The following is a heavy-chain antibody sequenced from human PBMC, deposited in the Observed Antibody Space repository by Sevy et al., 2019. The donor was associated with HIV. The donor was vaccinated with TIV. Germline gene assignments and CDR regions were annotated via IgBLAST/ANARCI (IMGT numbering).Heavy chain of an antibody. CDR3: ARAYCSGGSCYSLAY. J-gene: IGHJ4*02. V-gene: IGHV1-18*01. Sequence: ASVKVSCKASGYTFTTYRITWVRQAPGQGFQWMGWISAHNGDTKYAQKLQGRLTMTTETSTSTAYMELRSLRSDDTAGYYCARAYCSGGSCYSLAYWGQGTLVTVSS. D-gene: IGHD2-15*01. CDR2: ISAHNGDT. CDR1: GYTFTTYR.